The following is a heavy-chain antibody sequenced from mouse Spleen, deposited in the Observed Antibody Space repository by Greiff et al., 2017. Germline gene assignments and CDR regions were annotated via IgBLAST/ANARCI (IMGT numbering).Heavy chain of an antibody. D-gene: IGHD2-4*01. CDR1: GFTFSDYG. Sequence: EVNVVESGGGLVKPGGSLKLSCAASGFTFSDYGMHWVRQAPEKGLEWVAYISSGSSTIYYADTVKGRFTISRDNAKNTLFLQMTSLRSEDTAMYYCARITTEYYYAMDYWGQGTSVTVSS. CDR3: ARITTEYYYAMDY. V-gene: IGHV5-17*01. J-gene: IGHJ4*01. CDR2: ISSGSSTI.